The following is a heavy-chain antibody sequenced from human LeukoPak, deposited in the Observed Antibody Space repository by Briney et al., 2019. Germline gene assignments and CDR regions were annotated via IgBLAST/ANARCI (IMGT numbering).Heavy chain of an antibody. V-gene: IGHV3-15*01. J-gene: IGHJ4*02. CDR1: GFTFSNAW. CDR3: TTLRYQLLKDY. D-gene: IGHD2-2*01. CDR2: IKSKTDGGTT. Sequence: GGSLRLSCAASGFTFSNAWMSWVRQAPGKGLEWVGRIKSKTDGGTTDYAAPVKGRFTIPRDDSKNTLYLQMNSLKTEDTAVYYCTTLRYQLLKDYWGQGTLVTVSS.